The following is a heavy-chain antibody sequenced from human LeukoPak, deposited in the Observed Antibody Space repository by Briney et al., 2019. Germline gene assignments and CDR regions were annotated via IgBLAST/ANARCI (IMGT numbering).Heavy chain of an antibody. CDR3: ARSSYSESSGSYSDY. J-gene: IGHJ4*02. Sequence: GASVKVSCKASGGTFSSYAISWVRQAPGQGLEWMGRIIPIFGTANYAQKFQGRVTNTTDESTSTAYMELSSLRSEDTAVYYCARSSYSESSGSYSDYWGQGTLVTVSS. CDR2: IIPIFGTA. D-gene: IGHD3-22*01. CDR1: GGTFSSYA. V-gene: IGHV1-69*05.